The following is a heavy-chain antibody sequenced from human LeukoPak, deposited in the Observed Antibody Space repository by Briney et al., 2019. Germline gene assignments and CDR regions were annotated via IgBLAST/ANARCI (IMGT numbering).Heavy chain of an antibody. CDR1: GFTFSSYE. CDR3: ARDRTYSSGWYNYYYYGMDV. Sequence: GGSLRLSCAASGFTFSSYEMNWVRQAPGEGLEWVSYISSSGSTIYYADSVKGRFTISRDNAKNSLYLQMNSLRAEDTAVYYCARDRTYSSGWYNYYYYGMDVWGQGTTVTVSS. CDR2: ISSSGSTI. J-gene: IGHJ6*02. D-gene: IGHD6-19*01. V-gene: IGHV3-48*03.